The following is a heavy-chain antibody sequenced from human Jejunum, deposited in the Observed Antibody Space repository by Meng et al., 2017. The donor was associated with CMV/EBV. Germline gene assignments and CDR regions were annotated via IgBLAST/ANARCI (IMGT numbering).Heavy chain of an antibody. J-gene: IGHJ4*02. CDR3: AKPLSPYDFWSGTDY. Sequence: FTFDDYAMHWVRQAPGKGLEWVSGISWNSGNIDYADSVKGRFTISRDNAKNSLYLQMNSLKPEDTALYYCAKPLSPYDFWSGTDYWGQGTRVTVSS. D-gene: IGHD3-3*01. V-gene: IGHV3-9*01. CDR2: ISWNSGNI. CDR1: FTFDDYA.